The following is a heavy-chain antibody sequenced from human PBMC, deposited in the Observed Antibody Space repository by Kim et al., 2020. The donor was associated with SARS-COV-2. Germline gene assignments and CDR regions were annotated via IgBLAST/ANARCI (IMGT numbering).Heavy chain of an antibody. J-gene: IGHJ4*02. CDR3: ARSDIWAANDY. Sequence: TSYAQKFQGRVTRTRDTSTNTAYMELSSLRSDDTALYYCARSDIWAANDYWGQGTLVTVSS. V-gene: IGHV1-2*02. D-gene: IGHD3-16*01. CDR2: T.